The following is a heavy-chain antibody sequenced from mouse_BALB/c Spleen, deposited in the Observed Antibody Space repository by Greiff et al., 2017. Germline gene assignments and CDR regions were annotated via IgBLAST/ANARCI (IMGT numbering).Heavy chain of an antibody. Sequence: EVHLVESGGGLVQPGGSLKLSCAASGFTFSSYTMSWVRQTPEKRLEWVAYISNGGGSTYYPDTVKGRFTISRDNAKNTLYLQMSSLKSEDTAMYYCARHEGDGYYDAYWGQGTLVTVSA. J-gene: IGHJ3*01. CDR3: ARHEGDGYYDAY. CDR1: GFTFSSYT. V-gene: IGHV5-12-2*01. D-gene: IGHD2-3*01. CDR2: ISNGGGST.